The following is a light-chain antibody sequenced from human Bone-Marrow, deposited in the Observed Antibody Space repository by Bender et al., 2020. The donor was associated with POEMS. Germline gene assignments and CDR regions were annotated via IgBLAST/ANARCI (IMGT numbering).Light chain of an antibody. CDR3: QSYDYNLHFV. Sequence: QSVLTQPPSVSGTPGQRVTISCSGSGSNIGGYPVNWYQQLPGTAPRLLIYTNNERPSGVPDRFSGSNSGNTATLTITGLQPEDEADYYCQSYDYNLHFVFGGGTKLTVL. CDR1: GSNIGGYP. V-gene: IGLV1-44*01. CDR2: TNN. J-gene: IGLJ3*02.